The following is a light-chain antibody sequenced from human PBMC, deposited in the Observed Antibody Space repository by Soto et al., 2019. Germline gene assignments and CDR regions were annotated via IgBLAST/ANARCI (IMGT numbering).Light chain of an antibody. CDR1: QSVNTW. Sequence: DIQMTQSPSTLSASVGDRVTITCRASQSVNTWLAWYQQKPGKAPKLLISKASTLENGVPSRFSGSGSGTEFTLTIRSLQPDDFATYYCQQHKTYWTFGQGTKVEVK. J-gene: IGKJ1*01. V-gene: IGKV1-5*03. CDR3: QQHKTYWT. CDR2: KAS.